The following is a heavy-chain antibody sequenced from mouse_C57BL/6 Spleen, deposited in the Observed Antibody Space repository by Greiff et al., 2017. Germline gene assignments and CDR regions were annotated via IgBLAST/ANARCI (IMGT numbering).Heavy chain of an antibody. V-gene: IGHV1-15*01. CDR3: TKGDYDGKGYFDV. CDR2: IDPETGGT. J-gene: IGHJ1*03. D-gene: IGHD2-4*01. CDR1: GYTFTDYE. Sequence: VQLQQSGAELVRPGASVTLSCKASGYTFTDYEMHWVKQTPVHGLEWIGAIDPETGGTAYNQQFKGKAILTAAKSSSTAYMEHRRLTSEDSAVYYGTKGDYDGKGYFDVWGTGTTVTAAS.